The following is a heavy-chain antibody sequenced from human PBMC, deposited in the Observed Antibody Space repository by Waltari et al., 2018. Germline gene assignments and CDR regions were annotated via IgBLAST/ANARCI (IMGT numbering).Heavy chain of an antibody. CDR3: ARDRGRGLYLDS. V-gene: IGHV4-4*02. Sequence: QLQLQESGPGLVKPSGTLSLTCGVSGDSMSSTYWWSWVRQPPGKGLEWIGQVYGGGKTNYNPAFAGRVTVALDANNKQFSLTVTSATAADTAVYYCARDRGRGLYLDSWGPGLLVTVSP. CDR1: GDSMSSTYW. D-gene: IGHD5-12*01. J-gene: IGHJ4*02. CDR2: VYGGGKT.